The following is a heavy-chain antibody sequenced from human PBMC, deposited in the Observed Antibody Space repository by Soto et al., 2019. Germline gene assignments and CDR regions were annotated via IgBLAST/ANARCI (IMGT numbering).Heavy chain of an antibody. Sequence: GGSLRLSCAASGFTFSSYGMHWVRQAPGKGLEWVAVISYDGSNKYYADSVKGRFTISRDNSKNTLYLQMNSLRAEDTAVYYCAKDLIAVAGGRNRNHNFDYWGQGTLVTVSS. D-gene: IGHD6-19*01. V-gene: IGHV3-30*18. J-gene: IGHJ4*02. CDR3: AKDLIAVAGGRNRNHNFDY. CDR1: GFTFSSYG. CDR2: ISYDGSNK.